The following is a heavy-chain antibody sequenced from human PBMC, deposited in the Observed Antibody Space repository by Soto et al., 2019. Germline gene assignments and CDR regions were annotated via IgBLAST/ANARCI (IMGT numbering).Heavy chain of an antibody. CDR2: IFIGNGDT. Sequence: QVQIVQSGAEVKKPGASVRVSCKAPGYTFRGYSMHWVRQAPGQRLEWMGWIFIGNGDTKYSQNFQDRVTMTRDTSAATVYMELSNLTSEDTAVYYCARDRIRSLFPKYWYFDLWGRGTLVTV. CDR1: GYTFRGYS. V-gene: IGHV1-3*04. J-gene: IGHJ2*01. CDR3: ARDRIRSLFPKYWYFDL.